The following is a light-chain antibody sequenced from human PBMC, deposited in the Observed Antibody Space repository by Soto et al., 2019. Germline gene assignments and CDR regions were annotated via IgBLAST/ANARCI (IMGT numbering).Light chain of an antibody. CDR3: KQYYTTPVT. CDR1: QSLLH. Sequence: DNVMTQSPDSLAVSLGERATINCKSSQSLLHLAWYQQKPGQPPKLLIYWASTRESGVPARFSGSASGTDFTLTISSLRAEDVAVYYCKQYYTTPVTFGQGTKVELK. J-gene: IGKJ1*01. CDR2: WAS. V-gene: IGKV4-1*01.